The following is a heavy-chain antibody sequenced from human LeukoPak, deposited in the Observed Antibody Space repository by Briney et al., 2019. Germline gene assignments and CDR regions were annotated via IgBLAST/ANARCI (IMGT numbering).Heavy chain of an antibody. CDR3: ARAPVYCSSTSCHDKWAFDI. Sequence: SETLSLTCTVSGGSISSYYWSWIRQPLGKGLEWIGYIYYSGSTNYNPSLKSRVTISVDTSKNQFSLKLSSVTAADTAVYYCARAPVYCSSTSCHDKWAFDIWGQGTMVTVSS. J-gene: IGHJ3*02. CDR2: IYYSGST. V-gene: IGHV4-59*01. D-gene: IGHD2-2*01. CDR1: GGSISSYY.